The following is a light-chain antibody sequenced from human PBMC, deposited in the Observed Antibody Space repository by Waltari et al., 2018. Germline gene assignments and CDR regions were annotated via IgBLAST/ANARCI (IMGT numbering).Light chain of an antibody. CDR1: HDISQY. Sequence: DIQMTQSPSSLSASVGDSVTITCRASHDISQYVNWYHQRPGKAPKILIYEAALLEVGVSSRFSGGGYGTVFTLTITSVQPEDFGTYFCQQYDDVPRYTFGQGT. J-gene: IGKJ2*01. CDR2: EAA. V-gene: IGKV1-33*01. CDR3: QQYDDVPRYT.